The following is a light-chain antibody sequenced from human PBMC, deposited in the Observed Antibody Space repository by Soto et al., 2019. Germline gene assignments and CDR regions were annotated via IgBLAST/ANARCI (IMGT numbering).Light chain of an antibody. J-gene: IGLJ1*01. CDR2: EVN. V-gene: IGLV2-8*01. Sequence: QSALTQPPSASGSPGQSVTISCTGTGSDIGGYNFVSWYQQHPGKVPKLIIYEVNKRPSGVPDRFSGSKSGNTASLTVSGLQPDGEAEYYCSSYAGTNNRYGFGTRTKLTVL. CDR1: GSDIGGYNF. CDR3: SSYAGTNNRYG.